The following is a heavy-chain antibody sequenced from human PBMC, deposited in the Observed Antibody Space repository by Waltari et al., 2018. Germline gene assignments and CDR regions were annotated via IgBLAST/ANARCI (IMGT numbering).Heavy chain of an antibody. D-gene: IGHD2-8*02. CDR2: SFYMGGA. CDR3: ARGWGVVSASRVTPPNWFDP. J-gene: IGHJ5*02. CDR1: GGSINNRDYH. Sequence: QLHLQESGAGLVKPSETLSLTCFVSGGSINNRDYHWGWIRQAPGKGLEWIGSSFYMGGAYFARSRKRRVALSVDAYNNDFSLKLTSVTAADAAVYYCARGWGVVSASRVTPPNWFDPWGQGSLVTVSS. V-gene: IGHV4-39*07.